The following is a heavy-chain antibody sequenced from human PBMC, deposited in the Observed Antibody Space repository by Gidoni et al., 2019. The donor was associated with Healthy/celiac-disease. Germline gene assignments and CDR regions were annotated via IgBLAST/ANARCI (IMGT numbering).Heavy chain of an antibody. CDR2: MSGSGGST. CDR3: AKDWQWLVGYYFDY. D-gene: IGHD6-19*01. Sequence: EVQLVESGGGSVQPGGSLRLSCAASGFTFSSYAMSWVRQPPGKGLEWVSAMSGSGGSTYYADSVKGRFTISRDNSKNTLYLQMNSLRAEDTAVYFCAKDWQWLVGYYFDYWGQGTLVTVSS. J-gene: IGHJ4*02. CDR1: GFTFSSYA. V-gene: IGHV3-23*04.